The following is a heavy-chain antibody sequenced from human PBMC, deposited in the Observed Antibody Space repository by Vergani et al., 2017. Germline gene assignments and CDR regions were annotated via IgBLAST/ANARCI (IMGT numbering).Heavy chain of an antibody. D-gene: IGHD3-16*01. CDR2: IYYSGST. CDR3: ARVGSKVWNYYYMDV. Sequence: QVQLQESGPGLVKPSQTLSLTCTVSGGSISRGGYYWSWIRQHPGKGLEWIGYIYYSGSTYYNPSLKSRVTISLDTSKNQFSLKLSSVTAADTAVYYCARVGSKVWNYYYMDVWGKGTTVTVSS. V-gene: IGHV4-31*03. J-gene: IGHJ6*03. CDR1: GGSISRGGYY.